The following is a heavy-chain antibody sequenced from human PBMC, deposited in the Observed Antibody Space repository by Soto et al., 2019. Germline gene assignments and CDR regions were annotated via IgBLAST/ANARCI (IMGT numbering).Heavy chain of an antibody. CDR1: GYTFASYW. V-gene: IGHV5-51*01. Sequence: XDSLTISCKSSGYTFASYWIGLVRQMPGKGLEWMGIIYPGDSDTRYSPSFQGQVTISADKSISTAYLQWSSLKASDTAMYYCARQGADYYDSSGYYYADYYYGMDVWGQGTTVTVSS. CDR3: ARQGADYYDSSGYYYADYYYGMDV. CDR2: IYPGDSDT. D-gene: IGHD3-22*01. J-gene: IGHJ6*02.